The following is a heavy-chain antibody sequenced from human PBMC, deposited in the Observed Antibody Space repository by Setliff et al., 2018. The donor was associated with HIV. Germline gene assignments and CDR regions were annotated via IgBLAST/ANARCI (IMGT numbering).Heavy chain of an antibody. Sequence: SETLSLTCAVYGGSVIGHYWGWFRQPPGKGLEWIGEITPSGATNYLPSLKSRVTMSLDTSKNQFSLKMTSVTAADTALYYCSNWNTTIDEDAWGQGTLVTVSS. CDR3: SNWNTTIDEDA. D-gene: IGHD5-18*01. CDR1: GGSVIGHY. V-gene: IGHV4-34*01. J-gene: IGHJ5*02. CDR2: ITPSGAT.